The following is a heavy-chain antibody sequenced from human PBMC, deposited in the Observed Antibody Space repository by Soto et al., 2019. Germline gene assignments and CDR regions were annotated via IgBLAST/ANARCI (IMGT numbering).Heavy chain of an antibody. V-gene: IGHV3-21*04. CDR2: MSANRGDT. J-gene: IGHJ4*02. CDR1: GFTFSTYS. Sequence: EVQLVESGGGLVKPGGSLRLSCAASGFTFSTYSVSWVRQAPGKGLEWVSFMSANRGDTHYEHSVKGRFTISRDTARNSLYLKMNGLRAEDTAVYFCAREGFRYDGTDYYGTYFDHWGRGTLVIVSS. CDR3: AREGFRYDGTDYYGTYFDH. D-gene: IGHD3-22*01.